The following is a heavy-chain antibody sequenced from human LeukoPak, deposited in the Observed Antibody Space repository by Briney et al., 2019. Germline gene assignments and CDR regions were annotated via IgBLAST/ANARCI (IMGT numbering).Heavy chain of an antibody. CDR1: GYTFTSYD. CDR3: ARDSYEGSFDY. CDR2: MNPNSGNT. J-gene: IGHJ4*02. D-gene: IGHD5-12*01. Sequence: GASVKVSCKASGYTFTSYDINWVRQATGQGLEWMGWMNPNSGNTGYAQKFQGRVTITTDTSTSTAYMELRSLRSDDTAVYYCARDSYEGSFDYWGQGTLVTVSS. V-gene: IGHV1-8*03.